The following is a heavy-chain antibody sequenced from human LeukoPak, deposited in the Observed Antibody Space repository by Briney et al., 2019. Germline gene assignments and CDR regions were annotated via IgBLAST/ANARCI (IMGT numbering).Heavy chain of an antibody. CDR1: GFTFSSYA. CDR2: ISYDGSNK. V-gene: IGHV3-30*04. D-gene: IGHD2-21*02. Sequence: GGSLRLSRAASGFTFSSYAMHWVRQAPGKGLEWVAVISYDGSNKYYADSVKGRFTISRDNSKNTLYLQMNSLRAEDTAVYYCARGGVTAPRSEGPSDYWGQGTLVTVSS. CDR3: ARGGVTAPRSEGPSDY. J-gene: IGHJ4*02.